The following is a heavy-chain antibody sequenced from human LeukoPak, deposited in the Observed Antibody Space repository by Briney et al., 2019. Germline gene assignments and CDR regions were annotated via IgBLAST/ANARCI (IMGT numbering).Heavy chain of an antibody. CDR3: AILPWDIVVVPAEKGFDY. Sequence: GGSLRLSCAASGFAFSSYAMSWVRQAPGKGLEWVSAISGSGGSTYYADSVKGRFTISRDNSKNTLYLQMNSLRAEDTAVYYCAILPWDIVVVPAEKGFDYWGQGTLVTVSS. J-gene: IGHJ4*02. CDR1: GFAFSSYA. CDR2: ISGSGGST. D-gene: IGHD2-2*01. V-gene: IGHV3-23*01.